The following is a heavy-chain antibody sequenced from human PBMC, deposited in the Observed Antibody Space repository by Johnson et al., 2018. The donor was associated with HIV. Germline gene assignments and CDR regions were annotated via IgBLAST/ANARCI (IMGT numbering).Heavy chain of an antibody. V-gene: IGHV3-30-3*01. Sequence: QVQLVESGGGVVQPGRSLRLSCAASGFTFSSYAMHWVRQAPGKGLEWVAVISYDGSNKYHADSVKGRFTISRDNAKNSLYLQMNSLRAEDTALYYCASFVPYYYGRGAFDIWGQGTMVTVSS. CDR3: ASFVPYYYGRGAFDI. J-gene: IGHJ3*02. CDR1: GFTFSSYA. D-gene: IGHD3-10*01. CDR2: ISYDGSNK.